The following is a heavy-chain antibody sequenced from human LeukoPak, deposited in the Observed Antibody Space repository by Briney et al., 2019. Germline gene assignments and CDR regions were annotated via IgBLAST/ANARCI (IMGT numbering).Heavy chain of an antibody. D-gene: IGHD1-1*01. CDR3: ARDPRRNNWNDLGSFDY. J-gene: IGHJ4*02. CDR2: LYYSGST. Sequence: SETLSLTSTVSGGSISSYYWNWIRQPPGKGLEWIGYLYYSGSTNYSPSLKSRVTISVDTSKNQFSLKLSSVTAADSALYYCARDPRRNNWNDLGSFDYWGQGTLVTVSS. V-gene: IGHV4-59*01. CDR1: GGSISSYY.